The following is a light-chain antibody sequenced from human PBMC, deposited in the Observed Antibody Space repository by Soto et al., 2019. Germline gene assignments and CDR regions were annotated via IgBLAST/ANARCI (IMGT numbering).Light chain of an antibody. CDR1: QSVNSN. Sequence: EVVMTQSPATLSVSPGGRATLSCRASQSVNSNLAWYQQKPGQAPRLLVYGASIRATGIPARFSGSRSGTQFTLTISSLQSEDFAVYYCQQYNNWPSWTFGQGTKVEIK. J-gene: IGKJ1*01. V-gene: IGKV3-15*01. CDR3: QQYNNWPSWT. CDR2: GAS.